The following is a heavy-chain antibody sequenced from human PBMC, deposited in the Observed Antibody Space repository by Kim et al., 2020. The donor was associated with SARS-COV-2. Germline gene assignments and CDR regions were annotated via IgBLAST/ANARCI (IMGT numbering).Heavy chain of an antibody. Sequence: GGSLRLSCAASGFTFSSYAMSWVRQAPGKGLEWVSAISGSGGSTYYADSVKGRFTISRDNSKNTLYLQMNSLRAEDTAVYYCAKDGSSGWRYYYYYYGMDVWGQGTTVTVSS. V-gene: IGHV3-23*01. CDR3: AKDGSSGWRYYYYYYGMDV. CDR2: ISGSGGST. J-gene: IGHJ6*02. D-gene: IGHD6-19*01. CDR1: GFTFSSYA.